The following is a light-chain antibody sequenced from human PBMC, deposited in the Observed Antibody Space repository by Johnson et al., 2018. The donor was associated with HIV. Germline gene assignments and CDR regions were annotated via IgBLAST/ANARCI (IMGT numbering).Light chain of an antibody. Sequence: QAVLTQPPSVSAAPGQKVTISCSGSSSNIGNSYLSWYQQLPGTAPKLLIYDNNKRPSGIPDRFSGSKSGTSATLGITGLQTWDEADYYCGTWGGVFGTGTKVTVL. J-gene: IGLJ1*01. CDR1: SSNIGNSY. V-gene: IGLV1-51*01. CDR3: GTWGGV. CDR2: DNN.